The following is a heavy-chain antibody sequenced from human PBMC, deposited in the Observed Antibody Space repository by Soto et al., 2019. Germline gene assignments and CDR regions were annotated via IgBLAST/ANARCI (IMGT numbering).Heavy chain of an antibody. CDR1: GFSLMNSRIC. D-gene: IGHD6-13*01. J-gene: IGHJ5*02. CDR2: IFSNDEK. Sequence: GSVHTLVNPTETLTLTCTVSGFSLMNSRICVSCIVQPPGKALEWLAHIFSNDEKSYSTSLKSRLTISKDTSKSQVVLTMTNMDPVDTATYYCARIRREYSSSWYAIWFEPWGQGTLVTVSS. V-gene: IGHV2-26*01. CDR3: ARIRREYSSSWYAIWFEP.